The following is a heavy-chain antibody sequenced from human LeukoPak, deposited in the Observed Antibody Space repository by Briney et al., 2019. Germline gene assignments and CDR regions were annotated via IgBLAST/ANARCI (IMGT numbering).Heavy chain of an antibody. J-gene: IGHJ4*02. Sequence: AASVKVSCKASGYTFTSYGISWVRQAPGQGLEWMGWISAYNGNTNYAQKLQGRVTMTTDTSTSTAYMELRSLRSEDTAVYYCARGWGSGVSTRGVFDYWGQGTLVTVSS. CDR2: ISAYNGNT. D-gene: IGHD3-16*01. CDR1: GYTFTSYG. CDR3: ARGWGSGVSTRGVFDY. V-gene: IGHV1-18*01.